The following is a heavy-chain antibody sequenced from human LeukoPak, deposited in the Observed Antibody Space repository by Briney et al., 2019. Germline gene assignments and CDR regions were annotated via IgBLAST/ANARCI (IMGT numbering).Heavy chain of an antibody. Sequence: SETLSLTCTVSGGSISSGGYYWSWIRQPPGKGLEWIGYIYHSGSTYYNPSLKSRVTISVDRSKNQFSLKLSSVTAADTAVYYCARERQHWYYFDYWGQGTLVTVSS. CDR3: ARERQHWYYFDY. J-gene: IGHJ4*02. V-gene: IGHV4-30-2*01. CDR2: IYHSGST. D-gene: IGHD2-8*02. CDR1: GGSISSGGYY.